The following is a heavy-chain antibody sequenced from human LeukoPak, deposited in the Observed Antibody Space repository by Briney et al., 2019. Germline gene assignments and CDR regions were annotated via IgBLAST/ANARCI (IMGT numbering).Heavy chain of an antibody. V-gene: IGHV4-39*07. CDR1: GGPISNSDYY. CDR2: IYYTGST. D-gene: IGHD3-22*01. J-gene: IGHJ4*02. Sequence: SETLSLTCTVSGGPISNSDYYWGWIRQPPGKGLEWIGNIYYTGSTYYNPSLKSRVTISVDTSKNQFSLKLSSVTAADTAVYYCARAQSSGYYLITGYYFDYWGQGTLVTVSS. CDR3: ARAQSSGYYLITGYYFDY.